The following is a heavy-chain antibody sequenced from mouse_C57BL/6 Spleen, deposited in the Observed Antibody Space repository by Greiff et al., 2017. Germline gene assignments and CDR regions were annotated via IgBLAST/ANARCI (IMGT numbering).Heavy chain of an antibody. CDR3: ARPVGRGPYWYFDV. CDR2: IYPRDGST. Sequence: LVESGPELVKPGASVKLSCKASGYTFTSYDINWVKQRPGQGLEWIGWIYPRDGSTKYNEKFKGKATLTVDTSSSTAYMELHSLTSEDSAVYFCARPVGRGPYWYFDVWGTGTTVTVSS. D-gene: IGHD4-1*01. J-gene: IGHJ1*03. V-gene: IGHV1-85*01. CDR1: GYTFTSYD.